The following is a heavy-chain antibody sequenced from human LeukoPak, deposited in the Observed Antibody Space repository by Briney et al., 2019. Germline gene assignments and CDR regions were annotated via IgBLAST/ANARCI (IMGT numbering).Heavy chain of an antibody. Sequence: GGSLRLSCAASGFTFSTYAMTWVRQAPGKGLEWVSAISGSGGITYYADSVKGRFTISRDISKNTLYLQMNSLRAEDTAVYYCAKDMRGSSSSLARYFDYWGRGTLVTVSS. CDR3: AKDMRGSSSSLARYFDY. CDR1: GFTFSTYA. D-gene: IGHD6-13*01. J-gene: IGHJ4*02. CDR2: ISGSGGIT. V-gene: IGHV3-23*01.